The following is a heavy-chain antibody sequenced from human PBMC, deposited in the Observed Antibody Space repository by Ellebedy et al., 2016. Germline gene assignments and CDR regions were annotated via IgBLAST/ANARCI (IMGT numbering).Heavy chain of an antibody. V-gene: IGHV3-21*06. J-gene: IGHJ4*02. CDR3: ARETGGHYYGSGALD. CDR1: GFPSSAHS. CDR2: THRSSGLI. D-gene: IGHD3-10*01. Sequence: GGSLRLXCTVSGFPSSAHSMNWVRQAPGKGLEWVSYTHRSSGLIYYADSVKGRFTISRDNAKDSLYLLMNSLRVEDTAVYYCARETGGHYYGSGALDWGQGTLVSVSS.